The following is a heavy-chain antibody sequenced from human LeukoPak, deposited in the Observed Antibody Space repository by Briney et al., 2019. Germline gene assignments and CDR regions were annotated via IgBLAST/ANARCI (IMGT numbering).Heavy chain of an antibody. CDR3: ARHGGWSYGSLSSYDY. Sequence: GESLKISCKGGGDNFNNYWIVWVRQMPGKGLEWMGVIYLDDSETKYSPSFQGQVTISADKSISTAYLQWSALRASDTAMYYCARHGGWSYGSLSSYDYWGQGTLVTVSS. J-gene: IGHJ4*02. CDR2: IYLDDSET. CDR1: GDNFNNYW. V-gene: IGHV5-51*01. D-gene: IGHD5-18*01.